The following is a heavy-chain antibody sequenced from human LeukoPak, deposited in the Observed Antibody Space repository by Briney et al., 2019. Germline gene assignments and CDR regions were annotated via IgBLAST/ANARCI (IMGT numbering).Heavy chain of an antibody. Sequence: GASVTVSCKASGYTFTGYYMHWVRQAPGQGREWMGWINPNSGGTNYAQKFQGRVTMTRDTSISTAYMELSRLRSDDTAVYYCARGLPMITFGGVIATLFDYWGQGTLVTVSS. CDR2: INPNSGGT. CDR1: GYTFTGYY. V-gene: IGHV1-2*02. D-gene: IGHD3-16*02. CDR3: ARGLPMITFGGVIATLFDY. J-gene: IGHJ4*02.